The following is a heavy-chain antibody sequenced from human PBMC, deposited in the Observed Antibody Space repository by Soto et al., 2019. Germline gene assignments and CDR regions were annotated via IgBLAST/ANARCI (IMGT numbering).Heavy chain of an antibody. Sequence: ASVKVSCKASGYTFTSYDINWVRQATGQGLEWMGWMNPNSGNTGYAQKFQGRVTMTRNTSISTAYMELSSLRSEDTAVYYCARSNIVVVPAAIGLDPWGQGTLVTVSS. CDR1: GYTFTSYD. CDR3: ARSNIVVVPAAIGLDP. J-gene: IGHJ5*02. V-gene: IGHV1-8*01. CDR2: MNPNSGNT. D-gene: IGHD2-2*01.